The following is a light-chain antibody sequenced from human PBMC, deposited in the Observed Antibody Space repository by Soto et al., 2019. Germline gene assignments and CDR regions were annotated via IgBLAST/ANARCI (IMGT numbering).Light chain of an antibody. J-gene: IGLJ1*01. CDR1: SSDVVGYNY. CDR2: DVS. V-gene: IGLV2-14*03. CDR3: SSYTTSNTRQIV. Sequence: QSALTQPASVSGSPGQSITISCTGTSSDVVGYNYVSWYQHHPGKAPKLLIYDVSNRPSGISNRFSGSKSDNTASLTISGLQPEDEADYYSSSYTTSNTRQIVFGTGTKVTVL.